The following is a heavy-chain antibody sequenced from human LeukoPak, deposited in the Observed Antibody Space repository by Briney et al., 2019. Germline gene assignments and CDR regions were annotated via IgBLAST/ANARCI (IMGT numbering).Heavy chain of an antibody. D-gene: IGHD4-17*01. Sequence: GGSLRLSCAASGFIFSSYSMNWVRQAPGKGLEWVSSISSRNTYIYYADSAKGRFTISRDNAKNSLYLQMNSLRAEDTAVYYCARDHGDYRRYFDYWGQGTLVTVSS. V-gene: IGHV3-21*01. CDR3: ARDHGDYRRYFDY. CDR2: ISSRNTYI. CDR1: GFIFSSYS. J-gene: IGHJ4*02.